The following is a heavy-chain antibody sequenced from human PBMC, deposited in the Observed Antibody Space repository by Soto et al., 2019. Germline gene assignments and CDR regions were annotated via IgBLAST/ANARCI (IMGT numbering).Heavy chain of an antibody. CDR2: IYYSGST. J-gene: IGHJ4*02. V-gene: IGHV4-59*08. Sequence: PSETLSLTCTVSGGSVSSYYWSWIRQSPGKGLEWIGYIYYSGSTKYKPSIKSRVTISVDTSKNQFSLKVSSATAADTALYYCARHSNRNYGLYYFDYWGLGALVTVSS. D-gene: IGHD4-4*01. CDR3: ARHSNRNYGLYYFDY. CDR1: GGSVSSYY.